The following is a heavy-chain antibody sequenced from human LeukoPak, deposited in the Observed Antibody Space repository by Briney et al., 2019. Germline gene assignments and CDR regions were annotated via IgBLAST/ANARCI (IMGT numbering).Heavy chain of an antibody. D-gene: IGHD3-10*01. Sequence: GGSLRLSCAASEFSVGSNYMTWVRQAPGKGLEWVSLIYSGGSTYYADSVKGRFTISRDNSKNTLYLQMDSLRAEDTAVYYCAKVSFGELFHFDYWGQGTLVTVSS. CDR3: AKVSFGELFHFDY. J-gene: IGHJ4*02. CDR1: EFSVGSNY. CDR2: IYSGGST. V-gene: IGHV3-53*01.